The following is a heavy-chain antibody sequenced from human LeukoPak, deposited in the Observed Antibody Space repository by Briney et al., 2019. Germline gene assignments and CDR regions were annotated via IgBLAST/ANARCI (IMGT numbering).Heavy chain of an antibody. CDR3: ARAPHYSNYGPYYYGMDV. J-gene: IGHJ6*02. CDR2: ISSSSSYI. V-gene: IGHV3-21*01. Sequence: GGSLRLSCAASGFTFSGYSMSWVRQTLGKGLEWVSSISSSSSYIYYAESVKGRFTISRDNAKNSLYLQMNSLRAEDTAVYYCARAPHYSNYGPYYYGMDVWGQGTTVTVSS. D-gene: IGHD4-11*01. CDR1: GFTFSGYS.